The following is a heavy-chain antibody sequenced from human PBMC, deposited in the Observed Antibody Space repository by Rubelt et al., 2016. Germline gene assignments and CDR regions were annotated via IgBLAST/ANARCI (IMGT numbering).Heavy chain of an antibody. V-gene: IGHV1-69*04. CDR3: ARGDGYSLGDFDY. Sequence: QVQLVQSGAEVKKPGSSVKVSCKASGGTFSSYAISWVRQAPGQGLEWMGRIIPILGIANYAQKFQGRVTITADKSTSTAYMELSSLTSEDTVVYYCARGDGYSLGDFDYWGQGTLVTVSS. J-gene: IGHJ4*02. D-gene: IGHD5-24*01. CDR2: IIPILGIA. CDR1: GGTFSSYA.